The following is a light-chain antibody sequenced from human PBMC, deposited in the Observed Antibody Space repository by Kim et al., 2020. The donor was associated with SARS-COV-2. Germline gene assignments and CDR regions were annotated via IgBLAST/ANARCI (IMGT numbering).Light chain of an antibody. J-gene: IGLJ3*02. V-gene: IGLV6-57*03. CDR1: SGSIASNY. Sequence: GKTVTISCTRGSGSIASNYVQWYQQRPGSAPTTVIYEDDQRPSGVPDRFSGSIDSSSNSASLTISGLKTEDEANYYCQSYDGSNWVFGGGTQLTVL. CDR2: EDD. CDR3: QSYDGSNWV.